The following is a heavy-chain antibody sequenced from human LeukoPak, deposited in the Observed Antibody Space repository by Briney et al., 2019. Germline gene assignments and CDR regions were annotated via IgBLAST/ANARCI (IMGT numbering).Heavy chain of an antibody. CDR2: ISAYNGNT. J-gene: IGHJ4*02. CDR3: ARGPLGRGFVAAAGDPNDY. D-gene: IGHD6-13*01. CDR1: GYTFTSYG. Sequence: ASVTVSFKASGYTFTSYGISWVRQAPGQGLEWMGWISAYNGNTNYAQKLQGRVTMTTDTSTSTAYMELRSLRSDDTAVYYCARGPLGRGFVAAAGDPNDYWGQGTLVTVSS. V-gene: IGHV1-18*01.